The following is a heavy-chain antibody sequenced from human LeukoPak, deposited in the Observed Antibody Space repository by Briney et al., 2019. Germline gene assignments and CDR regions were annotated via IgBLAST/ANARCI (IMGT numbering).Heavy chain of an antibody. D-gene: IGHD6-19*01. J-gene: IGHJ4*02. Sequence: GGSLRLSCAASGFTFSSCAMSWVRQAPGKGLEWVSAISGSGGSTYYADSVKGRFTISRDNSKNTLYLQMNSLRAEDTAVYYCAKSVAGTMRLYYFDYWGQGTLVTVSS. CDR2: ISGSGGST. CDR3: AKSVAGTMRLYYFDY. V-gene: IGHV3-23*01. CDR1: GFTFSSCA.